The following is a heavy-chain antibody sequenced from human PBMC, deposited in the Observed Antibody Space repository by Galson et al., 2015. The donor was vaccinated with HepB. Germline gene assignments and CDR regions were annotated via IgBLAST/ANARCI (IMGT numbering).Heavy chain of an antibody. CDR3: ARSRTGGY. D-gene: IGHD1-14*01. CDR2: ISSNGGST. CDR1: GFTFSSYA. Sequence: LRLSCAASGFTFSSYAMHWVRQAPGKGLEYVSAISSNGGSTYYADSVKGRFTISRDNSKNQFSLELSSATAADTAVYYCARSRTGGYWGQGTLVTVSS. V-gene: IGHV3-64*04. J-gene: IGHJ4*02.